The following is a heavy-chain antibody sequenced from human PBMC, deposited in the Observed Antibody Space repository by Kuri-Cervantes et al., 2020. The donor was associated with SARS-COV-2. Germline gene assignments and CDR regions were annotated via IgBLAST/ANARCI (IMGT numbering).Heavy chain of an antibody. CDR3: ARGITIFGVVMDLGWFDP. CDR1: GGSISSGSYY. D-gene: IGHD3-3*01. CDR2: IYYSGST. V-gene: IGHV4-61*01. J-gene: IGHJ5*02. Sequence: SETLSLTCTVSGGSISSGSYYWSWIRQPPGKGLEWIGYIYYSGSTNYNPSLKSRVTISVDTSKNQFSPKLSSVTAADTAVYYCARGITIFGVVMDLGWFDPWGQGTLVTVSS.